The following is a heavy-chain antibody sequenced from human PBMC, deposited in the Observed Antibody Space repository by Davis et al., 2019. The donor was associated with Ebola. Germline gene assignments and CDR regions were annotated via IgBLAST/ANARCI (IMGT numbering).Heavy chain of an antibody. Sequence: GGSLRLSCAASGFTFSSYGMHWVRQAPGKGLEWVSVISHDGSNKYYADSVKGRFTISRDNSKNTLYLQMNSLRAEDTAVYYCATYYYDSSGFERFDYWGQGTLVTVSS. V-gene: IGHV3-30*03. J-gene: IGHJ4*02. CDR2: ISHDGSNK. CDR3: ATYYYDSSGFERFDY. CDR1: GFTFSSYG. D-gene: IGHD3-22*01.